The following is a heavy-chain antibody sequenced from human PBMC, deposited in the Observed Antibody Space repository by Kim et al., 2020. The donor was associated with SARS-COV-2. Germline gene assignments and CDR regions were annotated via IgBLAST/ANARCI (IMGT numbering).Heavy chain of an antibody. J-gene: IGHJ4*02. V-gene: IGHV3-23*01. Sequence: KSGFTSSRDDSKNTLYLQMNSLRAEDTAVYYCAKNYFVTMIVVVITGIDYWGQGTLVTVSS. D-gene: IGHD3-22*01. CDR3: AKNYFVTMIVVVITGIDY.